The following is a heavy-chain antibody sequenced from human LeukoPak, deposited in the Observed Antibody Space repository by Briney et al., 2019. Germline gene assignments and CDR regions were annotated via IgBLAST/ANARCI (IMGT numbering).Heavy chain of an antibody. J-gene: IGHJ4*02. Sequence: VASVKVSCKASGYTFTSYGISWVRQAPGQGLEWMGGIIPIFGTANYAQKFQGRVTITADESTSTAYMELSSLRSEDTAVYYCAIDRYDYVWGSYRYFDYWGQGTLVTVSS. D-gene: IGHD3-16*02. V-gene: IGHV1-69*13. CDR3: AIDRYDYVWGSYRYFDY. CDR2: IIPIFGTA. CDR1: GYTFTSYG.